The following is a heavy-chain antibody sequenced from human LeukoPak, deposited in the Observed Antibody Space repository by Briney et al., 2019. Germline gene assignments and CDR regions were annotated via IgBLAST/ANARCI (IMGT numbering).Heavy chain of an antibody. CDR3: AREVPLVRGWYFDL. V-gene: IGHV4-30-2*01. CDR2: IDHSGST. J-gene: IGHJ2*01. D-gene: IGHD6-6*01. CDR1: GGSISSGGYS. Sequence: SQTLSLTCAVSGGSISSGGYSWSWIRQPPGKGLEWIGYIDHSGSTYYNPSLKSRVTISVDRSKNQFSLKLSSVTAADTAVYYCAREVPLVRGWYFDLWGRGTLVTVSS.